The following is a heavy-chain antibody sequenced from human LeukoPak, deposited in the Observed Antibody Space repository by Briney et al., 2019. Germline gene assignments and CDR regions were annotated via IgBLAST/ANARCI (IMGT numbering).Heavy chain of an antibody. CDR1: GGSLSSYF. CDR2: IYYSAST. J-gene: IGHJ3*02. CDR3: ARRTATTVWDDAFDI. Sequence: PAETLSLTRTVSGGSLSSYFWTGIRQPPGKGLEWMGYIYYSASTNYNPSLKSRVTISVDTSKNQFSLELSSATAADTAVYYCARRTATTVWDDAFDIWGQGTMVTASS. D-gene: IGHD4-17*01. V-gene: IGHV4-59*08.